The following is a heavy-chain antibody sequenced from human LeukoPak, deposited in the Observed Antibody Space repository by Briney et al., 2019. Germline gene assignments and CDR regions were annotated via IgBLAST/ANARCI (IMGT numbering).Heavy chain of an antibody. V-gene: IGHV3-7*01. CDR1: GFTFSSYW. D-gene: IGHD2-2*02. J-gene: IGHJ6*03. CDR3: ARSEYCSSTSCYTGVYYYYYMDV. CDR2: IKQDGSEK. Sequence: GGSLRLSCAASGFTFSSYWMSWVRQAPGKGLEWVANIKQDGSEKYYVDSVKGRFTISRDNAKNSPYLQMNSLRAEDTAVYYCARSEYCSSTSCYTGVYYYYYMDVWGKGTTVTVSS.